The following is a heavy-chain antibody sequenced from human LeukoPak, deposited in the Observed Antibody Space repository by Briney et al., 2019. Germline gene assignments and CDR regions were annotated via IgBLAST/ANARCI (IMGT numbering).Heavy chain of an antibody. Sequence: ASVKVSCRASGYTFTNFDINWVRQAPGQGLEWMGWMNPVSGNAGSAQKFQGRITLTRDTSINTAYMELSSLRSDDTAFYYCARAPMGAAALYWGQGTLVTVSS. J-gene: IGHJ4*02. D-gene: IGHD6-13*01. CDR3: ARAPMGAAALY. CDR1: GYTFTNFD. CDR2: MNPVSGNA. V-gene: IGHV1-8*01.